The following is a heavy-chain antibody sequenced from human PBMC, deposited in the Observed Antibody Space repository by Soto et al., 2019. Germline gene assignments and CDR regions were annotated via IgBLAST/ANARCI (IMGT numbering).Heavy chain of an antibody. V-gene: IGHV3-23*01. CDR1: GFTFSTYA. D-gene: IGHD3-3*01. J-gene: IGHJ6*02. Sequence: GGSLRLSCAASGFTFSTYAMTWARQAPGKGLEWVSIISSSGDGTYYVDSVKGRFTISRDNSRNTLNLHMNSLRAEDTAVYYCAQNGDFWSWGMDVWGQGTTVTVSS. CDR2: ISSSGDGT. CDR3: AQNGDFWSWGMDV.